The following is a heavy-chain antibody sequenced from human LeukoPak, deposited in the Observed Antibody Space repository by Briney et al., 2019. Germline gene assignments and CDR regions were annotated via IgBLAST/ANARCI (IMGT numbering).Heavy chain of an antibody. CDR3: ARIYYYDSSGYYFDY. CDR2: ISAYNGNT. D-gene: IGHD3-22*01. Sequence: ASVKVSCKASGYTFTSYGISWVRQATGQGLEWMGWISAYNGNTNYAQKLQGRVTMTTDTSTSTAYMELRSLRSDDTAVYYCARIYYYDSSGYYFDYWGQGTLVTVSS. V-gene: IGHV1-18*01. J-gene: IGHJ4*02. CDR1: GYTFTSYG.